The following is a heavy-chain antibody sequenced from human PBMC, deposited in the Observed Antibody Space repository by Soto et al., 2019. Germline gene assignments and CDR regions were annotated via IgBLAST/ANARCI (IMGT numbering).Heavy chain of an antibody. J-gene: IGHJ5*02. Sequence: ASVKVSCKASGYIFSANYIHWVRQAPVQGLEWLGWINPHSGATNYAQKFLGRVTMSADTSASTAYMDLARLKSDDTAVYHCVRAHALGFSNWFDPWGRGTLVTVSS. V-gene: IGHV1-2*02. D-gene: IGHD3-10*01. CDR1: GYIFSANY. CDR2: INPHSGAT. CDR3: VRAHALGFSNWFDP.